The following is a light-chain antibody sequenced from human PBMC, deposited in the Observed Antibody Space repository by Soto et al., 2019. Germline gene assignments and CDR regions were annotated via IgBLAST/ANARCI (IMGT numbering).Light chain of an antibody. V-gene: IGKV1-5*01. CDR3: QQYNSYSYT. J-gene: IGKJ5*01. Sequence: DIQMTQSPSSLSASLGDTVTITCRASQSISTYLNWYQQKPGKAPKLLIYDASSLESGVPSRFSGSGSGTEFTLTISSLQPDDFATYYCQQYNSYSYTFGQGTRLEIK. CDR2: DAS. CDR1: QSISTY.